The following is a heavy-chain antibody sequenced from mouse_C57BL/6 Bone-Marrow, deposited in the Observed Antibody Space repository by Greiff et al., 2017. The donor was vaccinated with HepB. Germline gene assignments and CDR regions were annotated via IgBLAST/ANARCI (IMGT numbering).Heavy chain of an antibody. CDR3: ARNWVFAY. CDR2: IHPNSGST. Sequence: QVHVKQPGAELVKPGASVKLSCKASGYTFTSYWMHWVKQRPGQGLEWIGMIHPNSGSTNYNEKFKSKATLTVDKSSSTAYMQLSSLTSEDSAVYYCARNWVFAYWGQGTLVTVSA. CDR1: GYTFTSYW. D-gene: IGHD4-1*01. J-gene: IGHJ3*01. V-gene: IGHV1-64*01.